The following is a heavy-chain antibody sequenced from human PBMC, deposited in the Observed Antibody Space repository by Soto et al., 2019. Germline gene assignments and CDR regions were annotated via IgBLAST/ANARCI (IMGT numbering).Heavy chain of an antibody. D-gene: IGHD1-26*01. V-gene: IGHV3-30-3*01. CDR1: GFTFSSYA. CDR3: ARDGLGAADWYFEL. CDR2: ISYDGSNK. Sequence: QVQLVESGGGVVQPGRSLRLSCAASGFTFSSYAMHWVRQAPGKGLEWVAVISYDGSNKYYADSVKGRFTISRDNSKNTLYLQMNSLRAEDTAVYYCARDGLGAADWYFELWGRGTLVTVSS. J-gene: IGHJ2*01.